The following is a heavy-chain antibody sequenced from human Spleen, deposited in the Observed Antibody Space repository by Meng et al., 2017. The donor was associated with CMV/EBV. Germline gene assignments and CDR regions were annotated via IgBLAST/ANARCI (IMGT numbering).Heavy chain of an antibody. CDR3: ARDPGGGAFDI. CDR2: MYYSGST. Sequence: SETLSLTCTVSGGSLSEYYWTWIRQPPGKGLECVGYMYYSGSTYYNPSLKSRVTISVDTSKNQFSLKLSSVTAADTAVYYCARDPGGGAFDIWGQGTMVTVSS. CDR1: GGSLSEYY. J-gene: IGHJ3*02. V-gene: IGHV4-59*01. D-gene: IGHD2-15*01.